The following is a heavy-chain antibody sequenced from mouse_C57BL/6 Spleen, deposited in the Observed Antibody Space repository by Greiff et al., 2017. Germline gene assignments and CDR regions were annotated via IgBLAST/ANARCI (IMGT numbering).Heavy chain of an antibody. CDR1: GYSFTGYY. CDR2: INPSNGGT. D-gene: IGHD2-3*01. J-gene: IGHJ4*01. CDR3: ARSRVYDGNYDAMDY. V-gene: IGHV1-42*01. Sequence: EVQLQQSGPELVKPGASVKISCKASGYSFTGYYMNWVKQSPEKSLEWIGEINPSNGGTTYNQKFKAKATLTVDKSSSTAYMQLKSLTSEDSAVYYCARSRVYDGNYDAMDYWGQGTSVTVSS.